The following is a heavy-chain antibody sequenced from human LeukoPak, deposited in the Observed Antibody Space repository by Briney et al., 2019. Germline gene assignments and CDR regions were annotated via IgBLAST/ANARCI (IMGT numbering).Heavy chain of an antibody. CDR3: AKDAFDAWSGYYGALDS. D-gene: IGHD3-3*01. Sequence: GRSLGLSCTASGFIFSNYGMHWVRQAPGKGLEWVAVIWYDGGIKYYADSVKGRFTISRDNAKNTLYLQVDSLRDGDTGLYYCAKDAFDAWSGYYGALDSWGQRTLVTVSS. CDR2: IWYDGGIK. V-gene: IGHV3-33*06. CDR1: GFIFSNYG. J-gene: IGHJ4*02.